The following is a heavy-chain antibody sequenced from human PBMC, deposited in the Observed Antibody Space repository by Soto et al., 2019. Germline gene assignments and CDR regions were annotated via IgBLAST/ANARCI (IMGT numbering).Heavy chain of an antibody. V-gene: IGHV1-18*01. CDR2: ISAYNANT. CDR1: GYTFTTYG. J-gene: IGHJ4*02. D-gene: IGHD1-26*01. CDR3: ARGRYLDY. Sequence: QVHLVQSGAEVKKPGASVKVSCKASGYTFTTYGIAWVRQAPGQGLEWMGWISAYNANTDYAQRLQGRVTITTDTSTSTAHMELRSLRSDDTAVYYCARGRYLDYWCQGTLVTVSS.